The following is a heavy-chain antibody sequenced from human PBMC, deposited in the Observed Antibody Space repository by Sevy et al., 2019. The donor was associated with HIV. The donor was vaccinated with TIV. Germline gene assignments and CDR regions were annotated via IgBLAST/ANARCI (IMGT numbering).Heavy chain of an antibody. J-gene: IGHJ4*02. Sequence: DAVKVSCKVSGYTLTQLSMNWVRQAPRKGLEWRGSFDPEDGETIYAQKFQGRVTMTEDRSTDTAYMDLSSLRSEDTAVYYCATSKDYYESSGYPFDYWGQGTLVTVSS. CDR3: ATSKDYYESSGYPFDY. V-gene: IGHV1-24*01. D-gene: IGHD3-22*01. CDR1: GYTLTQLS. CDR2: FDPEDGET.